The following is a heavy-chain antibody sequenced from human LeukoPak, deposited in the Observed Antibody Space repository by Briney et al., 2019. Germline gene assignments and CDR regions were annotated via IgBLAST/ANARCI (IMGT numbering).Heavy chain of an antibody. D-gene: IGHD3-22*01. V-gene: IGHV1-69*13. Sequence: ASVTVSCTASGGTFSSYAISWVRQAPGQGLEWMGGIIPIFGTANYAQKFQGRVTITADESTSTAYMELSSLRPEDTAVYYCARGPYYYDSSGQYYYYYYYGMDVWGQGTTVTVSS. CDR3: ARGPYYYDSSGQYYYYYYYGMDV. CDR2: IIPIFGTA. J-gene: IGHJ6*02. CDR1: GGTFSSYA.